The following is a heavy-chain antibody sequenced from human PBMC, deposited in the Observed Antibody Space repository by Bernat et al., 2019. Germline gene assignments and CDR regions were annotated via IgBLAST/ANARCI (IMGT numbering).Heavy chain of an antibody. CDR2: ISYDGSNK. V-gene: IGHV3-30-3*01. Sequence: QVQLVESGGGVVQPGRSLRLSCAASGFTFSSYAMHWVRQAPGKGLEWVAVISYDGSNKYYADSVKGRFTFSRDNSKNTLYLQMNSLRAEDTAVYYCARATLWGQGTLVTVSS. CDR1: GFTFSSYA. J-gene: IGHJ4*02. CDR3: ARATL.